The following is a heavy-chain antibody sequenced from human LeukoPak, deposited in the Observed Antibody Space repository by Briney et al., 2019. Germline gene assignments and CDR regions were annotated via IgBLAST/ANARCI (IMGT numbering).Heavy chain of an antibody. V-gene: IGHV3-30*18. Sequence: GRSLRLSCAAPGFTFSSYGMHWVRQAPGKGLEWVAVISYDGSNKYYADSVKGRFTISRDNFKKTLYLQMNSLRAEETAVYYFAKQLEDIEMATNPLDYWGQGTLVTVSS. CDR1: GFTFSSYG. CDR2: ISYDGSNK. D-gene: IGHD5-24*01. CDR3: AKQLEDIEMATNPLDY. J-gene: IGHJ4*02.